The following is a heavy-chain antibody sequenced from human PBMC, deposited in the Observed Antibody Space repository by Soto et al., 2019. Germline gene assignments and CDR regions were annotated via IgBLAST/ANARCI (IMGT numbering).Heavy chain of an antibody. D-gene: IGHD3-9*01. CDR2: INAGNGNT. V-gene: IGHV1-3*01. CDR3: ARDKGKTSGFDWLGWFDP. Sequence: QVQLVQSGAEVKKPGASVKVSCKTSGYTFTSYAMHWVRQAPGQRLEWMGWINAGNGNTKYSQKFQGRVTITRDTSASTAYMELSSLRSEDTAVYYCARDKGKTSGFDWLGWFDPWGQGTLVTVSS. J-gene: IGHJ5*02. CDR1: GYTFTSYA.